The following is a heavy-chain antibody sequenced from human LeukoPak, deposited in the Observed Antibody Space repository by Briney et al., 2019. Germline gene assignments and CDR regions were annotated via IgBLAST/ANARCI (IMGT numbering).Heavy chain of an antibody. D-gene: IGHD3-10*01. V-gene: IGHV3-21*01. Sequence: GRSLRLSCAASGFTFSTYSMNWVRQAPGKGLEWVSSISNTGSYIYYADSVKGRFTISRDNAKNSLYLQMNSLRAEDTAVYYCARGPPYYGSGIVLSGGDYWGQGNLVTVSS. CDR3: ARGPPYYGSGIVLSGGDY. J-gene: IGHJ4*02. CDR2: ISNTGSYI. CDR1: GFTFSTYS.